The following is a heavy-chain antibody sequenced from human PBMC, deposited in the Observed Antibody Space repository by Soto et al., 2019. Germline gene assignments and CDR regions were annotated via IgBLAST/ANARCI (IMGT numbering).Heavy chain of an antibody. V-gene: IGHV3-23*01. CDR1: GFTFSSYA. Sequence: GGSLRLSCAASGFTFSSYAISWVRQAQGKGLEWVSAISKNGGSTYYADSVKGRFTISRDNSKNTLYLQMNSLRAEDTAVYYCAKPPHGEKYFQHCGQGALVTVSS. D-gene: IGHD4-17*01. CDR2: ISKNGGST. CDR3: AKPPHGEKYFQH. J-gene: IGHJ1*01.